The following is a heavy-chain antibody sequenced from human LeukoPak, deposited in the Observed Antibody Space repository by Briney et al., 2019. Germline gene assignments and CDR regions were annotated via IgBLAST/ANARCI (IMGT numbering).Heavy chain of an antibody. D-gene: IGHD1-26*01. J-gene: IGHJ5*02. CDR3: ARAREVAGATRGWFDP. Sequence: ASVKVSCKASGYTFTSYDINWVRQATGQGLEWMGWMNPNSGNTGYAQKFQGRVTITRNTSISTAYMELSSLRSEDTAVYYCARAREVAGATRGWFDPWGQGTLVTVSS. CDR2: MNPNSGNT. V-gene: IGHV1-8*03. CDR1: GYTFTSYD.